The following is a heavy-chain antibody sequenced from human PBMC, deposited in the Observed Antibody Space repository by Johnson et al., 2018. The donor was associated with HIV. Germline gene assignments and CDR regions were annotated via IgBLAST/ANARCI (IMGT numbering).Heavy chain of an antibody. J-gene: IGHJ3*02. CDR3: ARALGYCSGGSYPLDAIDI. CDR2: ISSNGGST. Sequence: VQLVESGGGLVQPGGSLRLSCAASGFTFSSYAMHWVRQAPGKGLEYVSAISSNGGSTYYANSVKGRFTISRDNSKNTLYLQMGSLRAEDMAVYYCARALGYCSGGSYPLDAIDIWGQGTMVTVSS. CDR1: GFTFSSYA. D-gene: IGHD2-15*01. V-gene: IGHV3-64*01.